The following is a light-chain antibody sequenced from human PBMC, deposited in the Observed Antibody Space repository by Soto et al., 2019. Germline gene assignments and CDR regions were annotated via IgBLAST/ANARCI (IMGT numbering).Light chain of an antibody. CDR1: RSLSSSY. J-gene: IGKJ5*01. V-gene: IGKV3-20*01. CDR2: GAS. CDR3: QQYGSSPT. Sequence: EIVLTQSPGTLSLSPGERATLSCRASRSLSSSYLAWYQQKPGQAPRLLIYGASSRATGIPDRFSGSGSGTDFTLTISRREPEDFAVYYCQQYGSSPTFGQGTRLEIK.